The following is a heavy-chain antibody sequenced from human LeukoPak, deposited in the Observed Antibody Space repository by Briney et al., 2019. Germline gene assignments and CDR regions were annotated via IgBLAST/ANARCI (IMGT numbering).Heavy chain of an antibody. V-gene: IGHV4-59*01. D-gene: IGHD3-22*01. J-gene: IGHJ4*02. Sequence: SETLSLTCTVSGGSISGYYWSWIRQPPGKGLEWIAYIYYNGISNYNPSLKSRVIISVDSSKNQFSLKLSSVTAADTAVYYCARATWLPVGLYYYDSSGYYYYFDYWGQGTLVTVSS. CDR2: IYYNGIS. CDR1: GGSISGYY. CDR3: ARATWLPVGLYYYDSSGYYYYFDY.